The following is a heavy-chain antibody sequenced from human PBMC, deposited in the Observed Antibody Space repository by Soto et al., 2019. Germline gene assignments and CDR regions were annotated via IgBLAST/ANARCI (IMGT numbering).Heavy chain of an antibody. CDR1: GYSFTSYW. CDR2: IYPGDSDT. CDR3: ARKSSELPYYYFGMDV. V-gene: IGHV5-51*01. J-gene: IGHJ6*02. Sequence: GESLKISCKGSGYSFTSYWIGWVRQMPGKGLEWIGIIYPGDSDTRYSPSFQGQVTISADKSISTAYLQWSCLKASDTAMFYCARKSSELPYYYFGMDVWGQGTTVTVSS. D-gene: IGHD1-7*01.